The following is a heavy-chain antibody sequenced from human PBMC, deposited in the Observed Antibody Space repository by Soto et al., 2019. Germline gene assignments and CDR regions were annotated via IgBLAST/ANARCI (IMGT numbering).Heavy chain of an antibody. CDR2: IKQDGSEK. CDR3: ARYGGSDGRCYDC. CDR1: GFTFSNYW. J-gene: IGHJ4*02. Sequence: DVQLVESGGGLVQPGGSLRLSCAASGFTFSNYWMSWVRQAPGKGLEWVANIKQDGSEKYYVDSVKGRFTVSRDAAENSLYLQMNNLRAEDTAVYYCARYGGSDGRCYDCWGQGTLVTVTS. V-gene: IGHV3-7*01. D-gene: IGHD2-15*01.